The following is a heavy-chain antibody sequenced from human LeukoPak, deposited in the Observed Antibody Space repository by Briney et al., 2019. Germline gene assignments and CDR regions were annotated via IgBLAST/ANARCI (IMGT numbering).Heavy chain of an antibody. J-gene: IGHJ4*02. Sequence: GGSLRLSCAASGFTVSSYWMHWVRQAPGKGLVWVSRINSDGTTTNHADSVEGRFTISRDNAKNTLYLQMNSLRAEDTAVYYCTRGRPGKYGYCDYWGQGTLVTVSS. CDR1: GFTVSSYW. V-gene: IGHV3-74*01. CDR2: INSDGTTT. D-gene: IGHD3-10*01. CDR3: TRGRPGKYGYCDY.